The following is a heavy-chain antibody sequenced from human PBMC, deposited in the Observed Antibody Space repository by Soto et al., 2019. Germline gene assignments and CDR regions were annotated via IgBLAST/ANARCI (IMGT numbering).Heavy chain of an antibody. V-gene: IGHV3-74*01. J-gene: IGHJ5*02. CDR3: ARTFVDGMAGFGP. Sequence: EVQLVESGGGLVQTGGSLRLYCAASGFTLSTYWMHWVRQVPGKGQVWVSRISSGGTYTNYADSVKGRFTISRDSARNTLFLQMNYLTGEDTAVYYCARTFVDGMAGFGPWGQGTMVTVSS. CDR1: GFTLSTYW. CDR2: ISSGGTYT. D-gene: IGHD2-15*01.